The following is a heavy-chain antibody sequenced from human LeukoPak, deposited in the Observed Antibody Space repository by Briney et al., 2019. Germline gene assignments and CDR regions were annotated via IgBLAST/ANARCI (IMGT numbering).Heavy chain of an antibody. V-gene: IGHV4-59*01. CDR1: AGSISSYY. CDR3: PRGGFGVVVEEAFDF. CDR2: INYSGNT. J-gene: IGHJ3*01. Sequence: PSETLSLTCTVTAGSISSYYWSWIRQPPGKGLEWIGYINYSGNTKYNPSLKSRVTMSIDTSKNQFSLKLSSVTAADTATYYCPRGGFGVVVEEAFDFWGQGTMVTVSS. D-gene: IGHD3-3*01.